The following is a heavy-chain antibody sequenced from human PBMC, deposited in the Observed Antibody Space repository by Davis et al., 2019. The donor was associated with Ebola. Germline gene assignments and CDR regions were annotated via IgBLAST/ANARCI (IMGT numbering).Heavy chain of an antibody. Sequence: ASVKVSCKASGHALSELSLHWVRQAHGQGLEWMGGFDPEDDETVYAQKFQGRVTMTEDTSSDTAYMELRYLRSEDTAIYYCAISVVPAAILPVWFDPWGQGTLVTVSS. D-gene: IGHD2-2*02. V-gene: IGHV1-24*01. J-gene: IGHJ5*02. CDR1: GHALSELS. CDR3: AISVVPAAILPVWFDP. CDR2: FDPEDDET.